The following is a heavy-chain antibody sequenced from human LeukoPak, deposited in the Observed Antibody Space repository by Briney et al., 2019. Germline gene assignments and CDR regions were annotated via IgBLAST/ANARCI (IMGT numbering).Heavy chain of an antibody. CDR2: ISSGGSTI. V-gene: IGHV3-48*03. D-gene: IGHD2-8*01. CDR3: ARGAQEVLMVYAFDY. Sequence: PGGSLRLSCAASGFTFSSYEMNWVRQAPGKGLEWVSYISSGGSTIYCADSVRSRFTISRVKAQSSLYLQMNSLRAEDTAVYYCARGAQEVLMVYAFDYWGQATLVSVSS. J-gene: IGHJ4*02. CDR1: GFTFSSYE.